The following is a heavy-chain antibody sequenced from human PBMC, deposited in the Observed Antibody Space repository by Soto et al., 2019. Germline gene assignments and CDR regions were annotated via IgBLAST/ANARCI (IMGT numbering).Heavy chain of an antibody. CDR1: GGSFSGYY. V-gene: IGHV4-34*01. Sequence: QVQLQQWGAGLLKPSETLSLTCAVYGGSFSGYYWSWIRQPPGKGLEWIGEINHSGSTNYNPSLKSRVTISVDTSKNQFSRKMSSVTAADTAVYYCARGERSGYVANWGQGTLVTVSS. CDR2: INHSGST. CDR3: ARGERSGYVAN. J-gene: IGHJ4*02. D-gene: IGHD3-3*01.